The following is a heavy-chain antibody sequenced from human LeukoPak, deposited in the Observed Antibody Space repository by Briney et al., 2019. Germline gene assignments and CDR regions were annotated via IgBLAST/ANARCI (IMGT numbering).Heavy chain of an antibody. CDR2: IKSKTDGGTT. V-gene: IGHV3-15*01. J-gene: IGHJ4*02. CDR1: GFTFRSYG. D-gene: IGHD6-6*01. CDR3: TTWSSQFDY. Sequence: GSLRLSCSASGFTFRSYGFHWVRQAPGKGLECIGFIKSKTDGGTTDSATPVKGRFTVSRDDPKNTLYLQMNSLKTEDTAVYYCTTWSSQFDYWGQGTLVTVSS.